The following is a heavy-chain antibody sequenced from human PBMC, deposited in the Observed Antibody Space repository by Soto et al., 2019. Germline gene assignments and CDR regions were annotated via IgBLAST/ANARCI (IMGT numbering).Heavy chain of an antibody. CDR2: IASNGQT. D-gene: IGHD7-27*01. V-gene: IGHV3-21*06. CDR3: VGTHDSLDY. Sequence: PGGSLRLSCAASEITFSNYYRNWIRQAPGKGLEWVSSIASNGQTFYTDSVKGRFTISRDNAKNSLYLQMNSLRVEDTALYYCVGTHDSLDYWGQGTLVTVSS. J-gene: IGHJ4*02. CDR1: EITFSNYY.